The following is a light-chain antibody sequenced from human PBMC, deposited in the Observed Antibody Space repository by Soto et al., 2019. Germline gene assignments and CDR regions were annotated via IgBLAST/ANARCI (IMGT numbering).Light chain of an antibody. CDR2: GAS. J-gene: IGKJ2*01. CDR1: QSVSSSY. Sequence: EMVLTQSPGTLSLSPGESATRSCRDSQSVSSSYLAWYQQKPGQAPRLLIYGASSRATGIPDRFSGSGSGTDFTLTISRLEPEDFAVYYCQQYGSSPQTFGQGTKLEIK. CDR3: QQYGSSPQT. V-gene: IGKV3-20*01.